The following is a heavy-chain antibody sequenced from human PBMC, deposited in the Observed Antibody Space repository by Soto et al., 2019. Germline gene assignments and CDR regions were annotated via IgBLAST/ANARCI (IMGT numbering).Heavy chain of an antibody. D-gene: IGHD4-17*01. CDR2: INAGNGNT. J-gene: IGHJ4*02. CDR1: GYTFTSYA. V-gene: IGHV1-3*01. CDR3: ARGSSYGGNFDY. Sequence: VASVKVSCKASGYTFTSYAMHWVRQAPGQRLEWMGWINAGNGNTKYSQKFQGRVTITRDTSASTAYMELSSLRSEDTAVYYCARGSSYGGNFDYWGQGTLVTVSS.